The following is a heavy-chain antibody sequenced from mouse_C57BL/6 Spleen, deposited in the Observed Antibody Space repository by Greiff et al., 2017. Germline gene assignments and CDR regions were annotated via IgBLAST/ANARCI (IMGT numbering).Heavy chain of an antibody. CDR3: AGSYYAMDY. CDR1: GYTFTDYY. CDR2: INPNNGGT. Sequence: VQLQQSGPELVKPGASVKISCKASGYTFTDYYMNWVKQSHGKSLEWIGDINPNNGGTSYNQKFKGKATLTVDKSSSTAYMELRSLTSEDSAVYYCAGSYYAMDYWGQGTSVTVSS. J-gene: IGHJ4*01. V-gene: IGHV1-26*01.